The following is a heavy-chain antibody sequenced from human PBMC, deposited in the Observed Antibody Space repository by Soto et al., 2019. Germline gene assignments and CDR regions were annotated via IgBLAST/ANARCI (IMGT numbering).Heavy chain of an antibody. J-gene: IGHJ4*02. Sequence: QVQLVESGGGVVQPGRSLRLSCAASGFTFSSYAMHWVPQAPGKGLEWVAVISYDGSNKYYADSVKGRFTISRDNSKNTLYLQMNSLRAEDTAVYYCARADTLGYFAYWGQGTLVTVSS. V-gene: IGHV3-30-3*01. D-gene: IGHD5-18*01. CDR3: ARADTLGYFAY. CDR2: ISYDGSNK. CDR1: GFTFSSYA.